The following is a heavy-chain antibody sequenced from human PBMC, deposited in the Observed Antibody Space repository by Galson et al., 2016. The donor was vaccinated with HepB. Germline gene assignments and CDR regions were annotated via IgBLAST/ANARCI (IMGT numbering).Heavy chain of an antibody. CDR2: FWNERDSE. V-gene: IGHV3-33*01. CDR1: GFTFSTHD. J-gene: IGHJ4*02. D-gene: IGHD2/OR15-2a*01. CDR3: ARDRDRTTLFFDH. Sequence: SLRLSCAASGFTFSTHDIHWVRQAPGKGLEWVAVFWNERDSEYYADSVKGRFTVSRDISKNTLYLEMNSLRAEDTAVYYCARDRDRTTLFFDHWGQGTLVTVSS.